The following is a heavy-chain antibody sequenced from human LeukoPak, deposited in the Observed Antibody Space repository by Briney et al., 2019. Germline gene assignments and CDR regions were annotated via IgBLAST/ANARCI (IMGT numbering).Heavy chain of an antibody. CDR3: ARGRGYDTFGEYWFDP. Sequence: ASVKVSCKASGYTFTGYYMHWVRQAPGQGLEWMGWINPNSGGTNYAQKFQGRVTMTRDTSISTAYMELSRLRSDDTAVYYCARGRGYDTFGEYWFDPWGQGTLVTVSS. V-gene: IGHV1-2*02. D-gene: IGHD5-12*01. CDR1: GYTFTGYY. J-gene: IGHJ5*02. CDR2: INPNSGGT.